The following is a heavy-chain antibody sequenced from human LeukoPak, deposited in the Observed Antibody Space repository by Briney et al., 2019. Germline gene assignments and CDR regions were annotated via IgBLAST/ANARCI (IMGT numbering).Heavy chain of an antibody. CDR3: ARDRAYDILTGYCDY. Sequence: SETLSLTCTVSGGSISSYYWSWIRQPPGKGLEWIGSIYHSGSTYYNPSLKSRVTISVDTSKNQFSLKLSSVTAADTAVYYCARDRAYDILTGYCDYWGQGTLVTVSS. CDR1: GGSISSYY. D-gene: IGHD3-9*01. V-gene: IGHV4-38-2*02. J-gene: IGHJ4*02. CDR2: IYHSGST.